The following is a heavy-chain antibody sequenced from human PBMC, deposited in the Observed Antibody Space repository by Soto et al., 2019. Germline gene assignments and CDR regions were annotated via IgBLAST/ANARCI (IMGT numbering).Heavy chain of an antibody. CDR2: IDPSDSYT. CDR3: ERVGDDSSGYYPYYYGMDV. V-gene: IGHV5-10-1*01. D-gene: IGHD3-22*01. CDR1: GYSFTSYW. Sequence: PGESLKISCKGSGYSFTSYWISWVRKMPGKGLERMGRIDPSDSYTNYSPSFQGHVTISADKSISTAYLQWSSLKASDTAMYYCERVGDDSSGYYPYYYGMDVWGQGTTVTVSS. J-gene: IGHJ6*02.